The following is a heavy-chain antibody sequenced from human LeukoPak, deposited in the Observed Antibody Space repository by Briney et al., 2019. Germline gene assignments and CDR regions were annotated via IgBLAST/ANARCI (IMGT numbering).Heavy chain of an antibody. J-gene: IGHJ5*02. CDR2: MNPNSGNT. CDR1: GYTFTSYD. CDR3: ARGGASAAAGRFDP. Sequence: ASVKVSCKASGYTFTSYDINWVRQASGQGLEWMGWMNPNSGNTGYAQKFKGRVTITSSTSTSTVFMELGSLTSEDTAVYYCARGGASAAAGRFDPWGQGTLVTVSS. V-gene: IGHV1-8*01. D-gene: IGHD6-13*01.